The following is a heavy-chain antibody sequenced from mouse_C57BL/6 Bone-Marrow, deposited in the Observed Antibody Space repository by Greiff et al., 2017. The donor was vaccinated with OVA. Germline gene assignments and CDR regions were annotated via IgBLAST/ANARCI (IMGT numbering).Heavy chain of an antibody. D-gene: IGHD2-3*01. Sequence: QVQLQQPGAELVKPGASVKLSCKASGYTFTSYWMQWVKQRPGQGLEWIGEIDPSDSYTNYNQKFKGKATLTVDTSSSTAYMQLSSLTSEDSAVYYCARRAYDDFDYWGQGTTLTVSS. CDR3: ARRAYDDFDY. CDR2: IDPSDSYT. CDR1: GYTFTSYW. J-gene: IGHJ2*01. V-gene: IGHV1-50*01.